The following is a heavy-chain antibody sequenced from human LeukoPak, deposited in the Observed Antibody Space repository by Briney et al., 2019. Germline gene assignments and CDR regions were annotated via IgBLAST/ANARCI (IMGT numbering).Heavy chain of an antibody. D-gene: IGHD1-26*01. Sequence: PSETLSLTCTASGGSISSYYWSWIRQPPGKGLEWIGYIYYSGSTNYNPSLKSRVTISVDTSKNQFSLKLSSVTAADTAVYYCARVRWELLPSYYFDYWGQGTLVTVSS. V-gene: IGHV4-59*01. J-gene: IGHJ4*02. CDR2: IYYSGST. CDR3: ARVRWELLPSYYFDY. CDR1: GGSISSYY.